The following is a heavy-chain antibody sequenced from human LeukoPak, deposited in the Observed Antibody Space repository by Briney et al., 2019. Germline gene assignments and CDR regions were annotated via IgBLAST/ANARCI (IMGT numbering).Heavy chain of an antibody. Sequence: GGSLRLSCAASGFTFSSYWMSWVRQAPGQGLEWVGNIKHDGSEKYYVDSVKGRFTISRDSAKNSLHLQMNSLRAEDTAVYYCAREGGGLDYWGQGTLVTVSS. CDR2: IKHDGSEK. J-gene: IGHJ4*02. CDR3: AREGGGLDY. V-gene: IGHV3-7*01. D-gene: IGHD3-16*01. CDR1: GFTFSSYW.